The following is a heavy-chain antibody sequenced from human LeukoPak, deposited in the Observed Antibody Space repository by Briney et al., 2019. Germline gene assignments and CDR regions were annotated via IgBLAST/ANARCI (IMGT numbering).Heavy chain of an antibody. J-gene: IGHJ5*02. D-gene: IGHD6-13*01. CDR3: ARGARKIAAAGTFWFDP. V-gene: IGHV1-8*01. Sequence: ASVKVSCKASGYTFTSYDINWVRQATGQGLEWMGWMNPNSGNTGYAQKFQGRVTMTRNTSISTAYMELSSLRSEDTAVYYCARGARKIAAAGTFWFDPWGQGTLVTVSS. CDR1: GYTFTSYD. CDR2: MNPNSGNT.